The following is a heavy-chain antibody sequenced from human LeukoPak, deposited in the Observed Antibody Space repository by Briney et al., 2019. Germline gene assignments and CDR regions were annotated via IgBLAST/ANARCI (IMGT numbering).Heavy chain of an antibody. D-gene: IGHD3-10*01. V-gene: IGHV1-18*01. J-gene: IGHJ5*02. CDR1: GYTFTSYG. Sequence: ASVKVSCKASGYTFTSYGISWVRQAPGQGLEWMGWISAYNGNTNYAQKFQGRVTMTRNTSISTAYMELSSLRSEDTAVYYCARGRQSLWFGELSLNWFDPWGQGTLVTVSS. CDR3: ARGRQSLWFGELSLNWFDP. CDR2: ISAYNGNT.